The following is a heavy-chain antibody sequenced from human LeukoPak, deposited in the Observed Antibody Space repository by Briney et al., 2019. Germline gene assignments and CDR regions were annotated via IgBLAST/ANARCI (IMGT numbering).Heavy chain of an antibody. D-gene: IGHD7-27*01. CDR1: GFTFSTYG. V-gene: IGHV3-23*01. CDR3: AKAPISNWGSLFEN. J-gene: IGHJ1*01. CDR2: ISGSGDTP. Sequence: GGSLRLSCAASGFTFSTYGMSWVRQVPGKGLEWVSAISGSGDTPYYADSVKGRFTISRDNSRNAIYPQINSLRAEDTAIYYCAKAPISNWGSLFENWGQGTQVIVSA.